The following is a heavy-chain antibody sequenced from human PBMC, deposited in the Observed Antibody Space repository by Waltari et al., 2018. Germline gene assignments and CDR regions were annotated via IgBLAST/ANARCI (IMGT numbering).Heavy chain of an antibody. CDR3: ARRGSSSWYFDY. D-gene: IGHD6-13*01. V-gene: IGHV4-38-2*02. Sequence: QVQLQESGPGLVKPSETLSLTCTVSGYSISSGFYWGWIRQPPGKGLEWVGSIYHSGSTYYNPSLKRRVTISVDTSKNQFSLKVSSVTAADTAVYYCARRGSSSWYFDYWGQGTLVTVSS. J-gene: IGHJ4*02. CDR2: IYHSGST. CDR1: GYSISSGFY.